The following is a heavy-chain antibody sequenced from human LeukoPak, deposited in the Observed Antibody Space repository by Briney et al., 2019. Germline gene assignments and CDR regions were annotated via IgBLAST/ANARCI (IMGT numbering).Heavy chain of an antibody. D-gene: IGHD1-26*01. CDR3: AKDGEVGARGYFAY. CDR2: IRSDGSNQ. CDR1: GFTVSSNA. V-gene: IGHV3-30*02. J-gene: IGHJ4*02. Sequence: GGSLRLSCAASGFTVSSNAMHWVRQAPGKGLEWVAFIRSDGSNQYNADSVKGRFTISRDNSKNTLYLQMNSLRADDTAVYYCAKDGEVGARGYFAYWGQGTLVTVSS.